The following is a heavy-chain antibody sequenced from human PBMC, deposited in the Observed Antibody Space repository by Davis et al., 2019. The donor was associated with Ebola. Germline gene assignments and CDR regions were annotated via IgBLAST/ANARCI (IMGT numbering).Heavy chain of an antibody. CDR3: ATDRNWDFDY. D-gene: IGHD7-27*01. CDR1: GFTFSRHW. Sequence: GESLKISCAASGFTFSRHWMSWVRQAPGKGLEWVSYISSSSSYTNYADSVKGRFTISRDNAKNSLYLQMNSLRAEDTAVYYCATDRNWDFDYWGQGTLVTVSS. J-gene: IGHJ4*02. V-gene: IGHV3-11*05. CDR2: ISSSSSYT.